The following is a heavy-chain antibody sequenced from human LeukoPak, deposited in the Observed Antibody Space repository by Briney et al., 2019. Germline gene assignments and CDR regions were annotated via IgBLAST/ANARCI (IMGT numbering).Heavy chain of an antibody. J-gene: IGHJ4*02. Sequence: WGYLRFSCAASGFTCNSYGMSWVRQAPGKGLEWFSAISGSGGSTYYAYSVKGRFTISRDNSKNTLYLQMNSLRAEDTAVYYCARGGENYGYWFDCWGQGTLVTVSS. V-gene: IGHV3-23*01. CDR3: ARGGENYGYWFDC. CDR1: GFTCNSYG. D-gene: IGHD5-18*01. CDR2: ISGSGGST.